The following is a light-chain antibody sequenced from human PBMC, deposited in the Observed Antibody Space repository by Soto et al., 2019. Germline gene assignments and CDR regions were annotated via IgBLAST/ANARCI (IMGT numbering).Light chain of an antibody. CDR3: QQYDSSPLT. V-gene: IGKV3-20*01. CDR2: GAS. CDR1: QRVRSNF. Sequence: EIVWTQSPATLSFSPGEKATLSCRASQRVRSNFLPWYQQKPGQAPRLLIYGASSRATGIPDRFSGSGSGTDFTLTISRLEPEDFAVYYCQQYDSSPLTFGGGTKVEIK. J-gene: IGKJ4*01.